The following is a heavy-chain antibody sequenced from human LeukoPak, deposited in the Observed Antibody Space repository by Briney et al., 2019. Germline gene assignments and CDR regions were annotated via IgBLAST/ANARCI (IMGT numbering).Heavy chain of an antibody. D-gene: IGHD5-24*01. Sequence: PSETLSLTCAVYGGSCDDYYWSWLRQPPGKGLEWIGEIHPSGIFYYNADLLSRVTISIDTSKSQFSLRLTSVTAADTAFYYCARGRDRSKAGDHWGQGSLVTVSS. CDR1: GGSCDDYY. V-gene: IGHV4-34*01. CDR3: ARGRDRSKAGDH. J-gene: IGHJ4*02. CDR2: IHPSGIF.